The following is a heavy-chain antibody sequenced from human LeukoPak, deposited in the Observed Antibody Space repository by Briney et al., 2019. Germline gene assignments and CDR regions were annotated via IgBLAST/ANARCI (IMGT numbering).Heavy chain of an antibody. V-gene: IGHV2-5*01. CDR2: IYWNDDK. CDR1: GGSISSYYW. J-gene: IGHJ4*02. CDR3: AHRPGYYDILTGYLDGGLDY. Sequence: TLSLTCTVSGGSISSYYWSWIRQPPGKALEWLALIYWNDDKRYSPSLKSRLTITKDTSKNQVVLTMTNMDPVDTATYYCAHRPGYYDILTGYLDGGLDYWGQGTLVTVSS. D-gene: IGHD3-9*01.